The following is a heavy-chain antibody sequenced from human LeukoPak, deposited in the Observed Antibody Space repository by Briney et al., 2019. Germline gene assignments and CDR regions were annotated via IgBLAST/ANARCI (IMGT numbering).Heavy chain of an antibody. CDR1: GGSISSGDYY. V-gene: IGHV4-30-4*01. D-gene: IGHD3-22*01. CDR2: MYYSGST. CDR3: ARPYYYDSRIDP. Sequence: SETLSLTCTVSGGSISSGDYYWSWIRQPPGKGLEWIGYMYYSGSTYYNPSLKSRVTISIDTSKNQFSLKLSSVTAADTAVYYCARPYYYDSRIDPWGQGTLVTVSS. J-gene: IGHJ5*02.